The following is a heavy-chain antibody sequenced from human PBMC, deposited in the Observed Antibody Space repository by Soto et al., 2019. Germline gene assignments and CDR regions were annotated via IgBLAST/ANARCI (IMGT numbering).Heavy chain of an antibody. J-gene: IGHJ3*02. CDR1: GFSLSTSGVA. D-gene: IGHD2-21*02. Sequence: QITLKESGPTLVKPTQTLTLTCTFSGFSLSTSGVAVGWIRQPPGKALEWLALIYWDDDKRYSPSMKGRLTXTXDTSKSQVVLIMTNMDPEDTATYYCAHRLTATAFDIWGQGTMVTVSS. CDR2: IYWDDDK. V-gene: IGHV2-5*02. CDR3: AHRLTATAFDI.